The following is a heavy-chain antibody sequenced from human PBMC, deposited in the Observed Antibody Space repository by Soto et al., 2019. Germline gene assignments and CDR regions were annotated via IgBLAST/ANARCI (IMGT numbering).Heavy chain of an antibody. CDR1: GGSMSPYY. D-gene: IGHD7-27*01. CDR2: IYYRGNT. CDR3: ARHSKKTGDFDYYYGMDV. J-gene: IGHJ6*02. Sequence: SETLSLTCSVFGGSMSPYYWSWIRQSPGKGLEWIANIYYRGNTNYNPSLESRVTISIDTSKNQFSLKLNSLTATDTAVYYCARHSKKTGDFDYYYGMDVWGQGTTVTSP. V-gene: IGHV4-59*08.